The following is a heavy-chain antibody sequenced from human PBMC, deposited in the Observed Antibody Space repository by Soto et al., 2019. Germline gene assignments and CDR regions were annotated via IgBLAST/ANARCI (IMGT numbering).Heavy chain of an antibody. Sequence: EVQLLESGGGLVQPGGSLRLSCAASGFTFSSYAMNWVRQAPGKGLEWVSVISGSGGSTYYADSVKGRFTISRDNSKNTLYLQMSSLRADDTAVYYCASRSSGWYCDYWGQGTLVTVSS. D-gene: IGHD6-19*01. J-gene: IGHJ4*02. CDR2: ISGSGGST. CDR1: GFTFSSYA. CDR3: ASRSSGWYCDY. V-gene: IGHV3-23*01.